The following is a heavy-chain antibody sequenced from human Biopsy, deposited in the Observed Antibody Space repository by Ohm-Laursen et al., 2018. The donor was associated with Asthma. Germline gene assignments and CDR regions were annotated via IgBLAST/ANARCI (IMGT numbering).Heavy chain of an antibody. CDR1: GFTFGDYW. CDR2: IKHDGSEK. Sequence: GSLRLSCAASGFTFGDYWMSWVRQVPGKGLEWVANIKHDGSEKYYVDSVKGRFTISRDNAQKLLFLQMGSLRSEETAIYYCARVFESSEWGPFYHFGLDVWGQGTTVAVSS. J-gene: IGHJ6*02. V-gene: IGHV3-7*03. CDR3: ARVFESSEWGPFYHFGLDV. D-gene: IGHD6-25*01.